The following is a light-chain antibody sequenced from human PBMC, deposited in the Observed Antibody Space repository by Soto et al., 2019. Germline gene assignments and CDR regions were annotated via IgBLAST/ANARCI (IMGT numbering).Light chain of an antibody. V-gene: IGLV2-8*01. CDR3: TSYVGSDIWV. CDR2: EVS. CDR1: SSDVGAYKY. J-gene: IGLJ7*01. Sequence: QSALTQPPSASGSPGQSVTLSCTGTSSDVGAYKYVSWYQQYPGKAPKLMIYEVSKRPSGVPDRFSGSKSGNTASLTVSGLQAEDEAEYYCTSYVGSDIWVFGGGTQLTVL.